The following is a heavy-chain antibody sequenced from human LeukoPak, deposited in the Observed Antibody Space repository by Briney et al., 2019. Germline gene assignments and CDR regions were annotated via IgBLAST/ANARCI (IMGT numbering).Heavy chain of an antibody. V-gene: IGHV1-69*16. Sequence: SVKVSCKASGGTFSSYTISWVRQAPGQGLEWMGRIIPILGIANYAQKFQGRVTITTDESTSTAYMELSSLRSEDTAVYYCARVKAVALDYWGQGTLVTVSS. J-gene: IGHJ4*02. CDR2: IIPILGIA. CDR1: GGTFSSYT. D-gene: IGHD6-19*01. CDR3: ARVKAVALDY.